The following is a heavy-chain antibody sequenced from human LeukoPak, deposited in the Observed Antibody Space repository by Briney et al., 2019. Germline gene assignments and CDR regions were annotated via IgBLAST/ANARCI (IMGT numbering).Heavy chain of an antibody. V-gene: IGHV4-39*01. D-gene: IGHD3-3*01. CDR3: ARNDFWSGYYVDY. Sequence: SETLSLTCTVSGGSISSSSYYWGWIRQPPGKGLEWIGSIYYSGSTYYNPSLKSRVTISVDTSKNQFSLKLSSVTAADTAVYYCARNDFWSGYYVDYWGQGTLVTVSS. J-gene: IGHJ4*02. CDR2: IYYSGST. CDR1: GGSISSSSYY.